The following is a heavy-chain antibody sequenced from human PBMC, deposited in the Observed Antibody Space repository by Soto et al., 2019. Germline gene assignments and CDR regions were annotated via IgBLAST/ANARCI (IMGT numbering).Heavy chain of an antibody. D-gene: IGHD6-19*01. V-gene: IGHV3-74*01. CDR2: IHYGSTT. J-gene: IGHJ4*02. CDR3: ARDAYISGYYQFDY. Sequence: GGSLRLSCAASGFTFSSYWMHWVRQVPGKGLVWVSRIHYGSTTHYADSVKGRFTISRDNAKNTLSLQMNSLRAEDTAVYYCARDAYISGYYQFDYWGQRTLVTVSS. CDR1: GFTFSSYW.